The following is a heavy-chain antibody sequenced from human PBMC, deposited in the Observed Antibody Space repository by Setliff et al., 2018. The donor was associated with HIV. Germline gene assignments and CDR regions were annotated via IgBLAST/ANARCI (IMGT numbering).Heavy chain of an antibody. Sequence: GGSLRLSCAASGFTFSSYWVHWVRQTPGKGVMWVSRINTDGSDTSYADAVKGRFTIPRDNAQDTLYLQMNSLRAEDTAMYYCARWGRGSTSGFDYWGQGTQVTVSS. D-gene: IGHD2-2*01. J-gene: IGHJ4*02. CDR3: ARWGRGSTSGFDY. CDR2: INTDGSDT. CDR1: GFTFSSYW. V-gene: IGHV3-74*01.